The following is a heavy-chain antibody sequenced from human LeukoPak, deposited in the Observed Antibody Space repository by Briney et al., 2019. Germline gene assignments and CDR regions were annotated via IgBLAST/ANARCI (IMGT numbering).Heavy chain of an antibody. CDR2: IYTSGST. CDR3: ARVGYYGSGSYYMDV. Sequence: SETLSLTCTASGGSISSYYWSWIRQPAGKGLEWIGRIYTSGSTNYNPSLKSRVTMSVDTSKNQFSLKLSSVTAADTAVYYCARVGYYGSGSYYMDVWGKGTTVTVSS. J-gene: IGHJ6*03. V-gene: IGHV4-4*07. CDR1: GGSISSYY. D-gene: IGHD3-10*01.